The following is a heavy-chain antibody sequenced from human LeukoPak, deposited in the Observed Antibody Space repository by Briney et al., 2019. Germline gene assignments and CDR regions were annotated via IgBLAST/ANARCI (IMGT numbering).Heavy chain of an antibody. CDR2: INHSGST. J-gene: IGHJ3*02. CDR1: GGSFSGYY. V-gene: IGHV4-34*01. Sequence: SETLSLTCAVYGGSFSGYYWSWIRQPPGKGLEWIGEINHSGSTNYNPSLKSRVTISVDTSKNQLSLKLSSVTAADTAVYYCARGLVEMATIGAFDIWGQGTMVTVSS. D-gene: IGHD5-24*01. CDR3: ARGLVEMATIGAFDI.